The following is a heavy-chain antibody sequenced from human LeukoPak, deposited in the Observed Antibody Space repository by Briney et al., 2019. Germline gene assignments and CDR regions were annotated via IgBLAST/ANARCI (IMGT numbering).Heavy chain of an antibody. V-gene: IGHV3-7*01. CDR2: IKRDESEQ. J-gene: IGHJ4*02. CDR3: ALNMVGGQIFDF. D-gene: IGHD3-10*01. CDR1: GFTFSNYW. Sequence: GGSLRLSCAASGFTFSNYWMSWVRQAPGKGLEWVADIKRDESEQHYVDSVKGRLTISRDNAKNSLYLQMNSLRAEDTAVYYCALNMVGGQIFDFWGQGTLVTVSS.